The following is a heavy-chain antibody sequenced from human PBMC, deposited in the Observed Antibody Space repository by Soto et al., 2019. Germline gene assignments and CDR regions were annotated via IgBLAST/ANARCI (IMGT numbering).Heavy chain of an antibody. V-gene: IGHV3-9*01. D-gene: IGHD2-21*01. Sequence: VQVVASGGGLVQPGRSLRLSCAVSGFRFEQYVMHWVRQGPGKGLECVSTVSPTGDTVAYADSVEGRFTVSRDNAKNSLYLQMNSRKGDDTAFYYCLTDAPRGSIADWGYGTLVTVSS. J-gene: IGHJ4*01. CDR3: LTDAPRGSIAD. CDR1: GFRFEQYV. CDR2: VSPTGDTV.